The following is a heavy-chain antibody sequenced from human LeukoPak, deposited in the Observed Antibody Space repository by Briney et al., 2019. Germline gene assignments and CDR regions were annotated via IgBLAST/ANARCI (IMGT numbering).Heavy chain of an antibody. CDR1: GFTFSSYA. D-gene: IGHD1-7*01. V-gene: IGHV3-64*01. J-gene: IGHJ3*02. CDR2: ISSNGGST. CDR3: ARGGIRYNWNFGSFDI. Sequence: GGSLRLSCAASGFTFSSYAMHWVRQAPGKGLEYVSAISSNGGSTYYANSVKGRFTISRDNSKNTLYLQMNSLRAEDTAVYYCARGGIRYNWNFGSFDIWGQGTMVTVSS.